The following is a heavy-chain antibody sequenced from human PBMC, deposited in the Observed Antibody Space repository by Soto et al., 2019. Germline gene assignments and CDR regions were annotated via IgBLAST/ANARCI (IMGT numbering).Heavy chain of an antibody. Sequence: QVHLVQSGAEVKKPGASVKVSCQGSGYAFTTYGITWVRQAPGQGLEWMGWISAHNGNTNYAQKLQGRVTVTRDTSTSTAYIELRSLRYDYTYVYHCARGRYGDYSGQGALVTVSS. CDR1: GYAFTTYG. J-gene: IGHJ4*02. V-gene: IGHV1-18*01. CDR2: ISAHNGNT. D-gene: IGHD1-1*01. CDR3: ARGRYGDY.